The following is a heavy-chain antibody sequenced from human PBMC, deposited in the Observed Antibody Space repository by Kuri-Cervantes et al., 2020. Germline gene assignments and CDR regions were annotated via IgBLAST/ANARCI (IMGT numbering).Heavy chain of an antibody. CDR1: GGSTGSYLC. CDR2: SCNGGST. CDR3: RAYSSGWYGGKGAY. V-gene: IGHV4-4*08. D-gene: IGHD6-19*01. Sequence: SETLSLTCTVSGGSTGSYLCWSWIRQPPGKGLEWIGYSCNGGSTNYNPSLKSRLTISVDTSKNRISLKLSSVTAADTGVYYCRAYSSGWYGGKGAYWGQGTLVTVSS. J-gene: IGHJ4*02.